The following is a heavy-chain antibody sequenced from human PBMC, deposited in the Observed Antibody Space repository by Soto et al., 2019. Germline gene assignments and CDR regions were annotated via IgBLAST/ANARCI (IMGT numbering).Heavy chain of an antibody. J-gene: IGHJ6*02. V-gene: IGHV1-69*12. CDR3: ALHYGSGSNYYYYGMDV. CDR2: IISIFGTA. D-gene: IGHD3-10*01. Sequence: QVQLVQSGAEVKKPGSSVKVSCKACGGTFSRYAISWVRQAPGQGLEWMGGIISIFGTADYTQKFQGRVTITADESTSTAYMELSSLRSEDSAVYYCALHYGSGSNYYYYGMDVWGQGTTVTVSS. CDR1: GGTFSRYA.